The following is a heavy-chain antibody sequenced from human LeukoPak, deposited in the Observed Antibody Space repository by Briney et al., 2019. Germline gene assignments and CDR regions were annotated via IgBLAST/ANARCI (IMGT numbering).Heavy chain of an antibody. CDR2: IYYIGIT. CDR1: GGSMRSSSYY. V-gene: IGHV4-39*01. J-gene: IGHJ1*01. Sequence: SETLSDSCNVSGGSMRSSSYYWGWIRQSPGKGLEWIGSIYYIGITYYKAALKSRVSISVDTSKNQFSLRLNSVTVADTAVYYCARLLQYSSSSRFFRHWGLVAPVTFS. D-gene: IGHD6-6*01. CDR3: ARLLQYSSSSRFFRH.